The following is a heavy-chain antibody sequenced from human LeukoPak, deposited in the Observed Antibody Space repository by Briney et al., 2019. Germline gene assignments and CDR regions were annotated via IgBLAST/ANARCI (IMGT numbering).Heavy chain of an antibody. J-gene: IGHJ4*02. V-gene: IGHV4-59*01. CDR3: ARYSLYDYVWGSYSQTFAFDY. Sequence: SETLSLTCTVSDGSISSYYWTWIRQPPGKGLEWIGYIYYSGSTSYNPSLKSRVTISVDTSKNQFSLKLSPVTAADTAVYYCARYSLYDYVWGSYSQTFAFDYWGQGTLVTVSS. CDR1: DGSISSYY. D-gene: IGHD3-16*01. CDR2: IYYSGST.